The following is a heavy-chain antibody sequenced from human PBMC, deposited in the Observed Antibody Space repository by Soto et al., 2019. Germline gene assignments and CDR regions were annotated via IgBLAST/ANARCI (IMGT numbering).Heavy chain of an antibody. V-gene: IGHV1-69*01. Sequence: QMQLVQSGAEVKKPGSSVKISCKASGGTFGNLGISWLRQAPGQGLEWMGGTIPIFDTPHYAEKFRDRVTIIADATTTAYLELTSLTSADTATYYCARDREDGSGTKYNWFDSWGQGTLVTVSS. J-gene: IGHJ5*01. CDR2: TIPIFDTP. D-gene: IGHD3-10*01. CDR1: GGTFGNLG. CDR3: ARDREDGSGTKYNWFDS.